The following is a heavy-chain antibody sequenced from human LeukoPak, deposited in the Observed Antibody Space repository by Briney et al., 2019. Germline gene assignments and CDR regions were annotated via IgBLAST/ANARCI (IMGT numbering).Heavy chain of an antibody. J-gene: IGHJ4*02. Sequence: GGSLRLSCAASGFTFSNYAMSWVRQAPGKGLEWVSAIRGSGGSTYYADSVKGRFTISRDNSKSTLYLQMNSLRAEDTAVYYCAKDLSSGYSYGYINYWGQGTLVTVSS. V-gene: IGHV3-23*01. D-gene: IGHD5-18*01. CDR2: IRGSGGST. CDR3: AKDLSSGYSYGYINY. CDR1: GFTFSNYA.